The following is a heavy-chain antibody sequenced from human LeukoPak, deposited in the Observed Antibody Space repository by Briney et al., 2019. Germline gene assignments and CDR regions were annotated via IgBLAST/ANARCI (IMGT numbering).Heavy chain of an antibody. CDR1: GFTFSSYG. CDR3: AKGYCSSTSCSLDY. V-gene: IGHV3-30*18. D-gene: IGHD2-2*01. Sequence: GGSLRLSCAASGFTFSSYGMRWVRQAPGKGLEWVAVISYDGSNKYYADSVKGRFTISRDNSKNTLYLQMNSLRAEDTAVYYCAKGYCSSTSCSLDYWGQGTLVTVSS. J-gene: IGHJ4*02. CDR2: ISYDGSNK.